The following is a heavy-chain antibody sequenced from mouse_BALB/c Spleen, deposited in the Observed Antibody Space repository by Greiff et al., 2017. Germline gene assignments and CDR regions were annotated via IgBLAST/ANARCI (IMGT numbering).Heavy chain of an antibody. Sequence: EVHLVESGGGLVKPGGSLKLSCAASGFTFSSYAMSWVRQTPEKRLEWVASISSGGSTYYPDSVKGRFTISRDNARNILYLQMSSLRSEDTAMYYCAYDYDAGDYWGQGTTLTVSS. V-gene: IGHV5-6-5*01. CDR1: GFTFSSYA. CDR2: ISSGGST. CDR3: AYDYDAGDY. J-gene: IGHJ2*01. D-gene: IGHD2-4*01.